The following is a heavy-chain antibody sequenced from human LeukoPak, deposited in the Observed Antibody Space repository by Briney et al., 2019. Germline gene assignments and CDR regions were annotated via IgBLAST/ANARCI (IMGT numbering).Heavy chain of an antibody. D-gene: IGHD6-6*01. CDR3: ARHLGDSSSFDYFYMDV. J-gene: IGHJ6*03. V-gene: IGHV5-51*01. CDR2: IYPGDSDT. CDR1: GSIFTNYW. Sequence: GGSLQISCKGSGSIFTNYWIGGVRQLPGKGLEWMGIIYPGDSDTRYSPSFQGQVTISADKSVSTAYLQWSSLKASDTATFCCARHLGDSSSFDYFYMDVWGKGTTVTVSS.